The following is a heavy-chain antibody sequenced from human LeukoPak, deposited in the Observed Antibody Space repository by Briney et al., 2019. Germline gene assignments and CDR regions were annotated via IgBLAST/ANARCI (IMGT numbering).Heavy chain of an antibody. J-gene: IGHJ4*02. CDR2: INEDGSQK. D-gene: IGHD5-12*01. CDR1: GFIFSHYW. CDR3: ARPYSGHDYVGGFEY. V-gene: IGHV3-7*01. Sequence: PGGSLRLSCGTSGFIFSHYWMSWVRQAPGKGLEWVANINEDGSQKYYVDSVKGRFTISRDNAKNSLDLQMNSLSVEDTAVYYCARPYSGHDYVGGFEYWGQGTLVTVSS.